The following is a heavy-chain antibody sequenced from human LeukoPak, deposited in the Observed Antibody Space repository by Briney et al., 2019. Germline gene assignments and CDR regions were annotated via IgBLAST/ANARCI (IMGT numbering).Heavy chain of an antibody. J-gene: IGHJ3*01. CDR3: GRGGDGIDF. V-gene: IGHV3-74*01. CDR1: GFTFSNYL. Sequence: PGGSLRLSCAASGFTFSNYLMHWVRQAPGKGLVWVSRINTDETNAYADSVKGRFTISRDNAKNTLYLQMNNLRVEDSAVYFCGRGGDGIDFWGQGTTVIVSS. CDR2: INTDETNA.